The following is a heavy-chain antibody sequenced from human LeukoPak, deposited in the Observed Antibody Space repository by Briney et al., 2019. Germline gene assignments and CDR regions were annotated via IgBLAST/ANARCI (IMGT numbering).Heavy chain of an antibody. J-gene: IGHJ6*03. D-gene: IGHD1-26*01. Sequence: SVKVSCKASGYTFTSYYMHWVRQAPGQGLEWMGWINPNSGGTNYAQKFQGRVTITRNTSISTAYMELSSLRSEDAAVYYCVRGAGATISYYHYYMDVWGKGTTVTVSS. V-gene: IGHV1-2*02. CDR3: VRGAGATISYYHYYMDV. CDR1: GYTFTSYY. CDR2: INPNSGGT.